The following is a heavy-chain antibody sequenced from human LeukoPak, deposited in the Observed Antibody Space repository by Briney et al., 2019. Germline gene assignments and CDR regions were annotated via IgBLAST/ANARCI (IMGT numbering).Heavy chain of an antibody. D-gene: IGHD3-22*01. CDR1: GGSFSGYY. Sequence: SETLSLTCAVYGGSFSGYYWSWIRQPPGKGLEWIGEINHSGSTNYNPSLKSRVTISVDTSKDQFSLKLSSVTAAETAVYYCARDSSGYYVLSYYYYMDVWGKGTTVTVSS. V-gene: IGHV4-34*01. CDR2: INHSGST. CDR3: ARDSSGYYVLSYYYYMDV. J-gene: IGHJ6*03.